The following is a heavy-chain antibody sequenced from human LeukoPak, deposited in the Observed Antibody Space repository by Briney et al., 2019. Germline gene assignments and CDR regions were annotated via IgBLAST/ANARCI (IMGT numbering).Heavy chain of an antibody. CDR1: GYTFTGYY. Sequence: ASVKVSCKASGYTFTGYYMHWVRQAPGQGLEWMGWINPNSGGTNYAQKFQGRVTMTEDTSTDTAYMELSSLRSEDTAVYYCATPGLEAWFGEGFDYWGQGTLVTVSS. D-gene: IGHD3-10*01. J-gene: IGHJ4*02. CDR3: ATPGLEAWFGEGFDY. V-gene: IGHV1-2*02. CDR2: INPNSGGT.